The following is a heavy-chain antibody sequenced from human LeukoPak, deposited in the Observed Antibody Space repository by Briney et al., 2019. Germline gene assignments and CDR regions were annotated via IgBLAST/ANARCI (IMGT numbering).Heavy chain of an antibody. D-gene: IGHD1-1*01. J-gene: IGHJ4*02. Sequence: GSLRLSCAASGFTFSSYSINWVRQAPGKGLEWVSSISSSSSYIYYADSVKGQYTISRDNAKNSLYLQMNSLRAEDTAVYYCARGRSWNDFDYWGQGTLVTVSS. CDR2: ISSSSSYI. V-gene: IGHV3-21*01. CDR3: ARGRSWNDFDY. CDR1: GFTFSSYS.